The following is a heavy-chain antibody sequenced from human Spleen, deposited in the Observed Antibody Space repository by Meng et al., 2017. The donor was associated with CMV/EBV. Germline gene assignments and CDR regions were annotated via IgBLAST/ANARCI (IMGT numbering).Heavy chain of an antibody. D-gene: IGHD1-14*01. CDR3: AKFPDRRDTGF. V-gene: IGHV4-39*02. CDR2: IYSGGQT. CDR1: GASVNSGTRY. Sequence: SETLSLTCSVSGASVNSGTRYWGWIRQSPGKGLEWIGSIYSGGQTFYSPSLRNRVIAVDTSKNHFSLKMTSMTTADTAVYFCAKFPDRRDTGFWGRGALVTVSS. J-gene: IGHJ4*02.